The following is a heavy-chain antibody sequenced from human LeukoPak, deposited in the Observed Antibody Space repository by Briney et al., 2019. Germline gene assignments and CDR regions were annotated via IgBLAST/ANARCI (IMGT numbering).Heavy chain of an antibody. J-gene: IGHJ6*03. CDR2: ISGSGGST. Sequence: GGSLRLSCAASGFTFSSYAMSWVRQAPGKGLGWVSAISGSGGSTYYADSVKGRFTISRDNSKNTLYLQMNSLRAEDTAVYYCAKDPSYYYYYYMDVWGKGTTVTVSS. CDR1: GFTFSSYA. CDR3: AKDPSYYYYYYMDV. V-gene: IGHV3-23*01.